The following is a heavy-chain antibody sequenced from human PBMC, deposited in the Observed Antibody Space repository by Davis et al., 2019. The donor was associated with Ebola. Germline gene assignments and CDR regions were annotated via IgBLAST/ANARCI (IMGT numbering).Heavy chain of an antibody. CDR1: GGSFSGYY. V-gene: IGHV4-34*01. J-gene: IGHJ4*02. Sequence: PSETLSLTCAVYGGSFSGYYWSWIRQPPGKGLEWIGEINHSGSTNYNPSLKSRVTISVDTSKKQFSLKLTSVTAADTAIYFCVRGYITGWAYFDYWGQGALVTVSS. CDR3: VRGYITGWAYFDY. CDR2: INHSGST. D-gene: IGHD6-19*01.